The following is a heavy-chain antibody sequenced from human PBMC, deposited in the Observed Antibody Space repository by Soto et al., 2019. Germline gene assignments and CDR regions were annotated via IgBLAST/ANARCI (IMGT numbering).Heavy chain of an antibody. J-gene: IGHJ4*02. CDR1: GYTFASYA. CDR2: ISAYNDT. V-gene: IGHV1-18*01. Sequence: QVQLLQSGAEVKKPGASVKVSCKASGYTFASYAISWMRQAPGQGLEWMGWISAYNDTNYAQKLQGRVTMTTDTSTSTAYMELRSLRSDDTAVYYCARDPPPPDYWGQGTLVTVSS. CDR3: ARDPPPPDY.